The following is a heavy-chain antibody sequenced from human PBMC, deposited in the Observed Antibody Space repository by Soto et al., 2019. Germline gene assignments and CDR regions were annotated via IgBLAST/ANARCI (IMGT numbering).Heavy chain of an antibody. V-gene: IGHV3-23*01. D-gene: IGHD3-3*01. Sequence: PGGSLRLSCVASGFTFNKYALAWVRQAPGKGLEWVSAISGSGASTYYADSVKGRFTISRDNSKNTLYLQMNSLRAEDTAVYYCAKEGAKLTSGAFDIWGQGTMVTVSS. CDR2: ISGSGAST. CDR1: GFTFNKYA. CDR3: AKEGAKLTSGAFDI. J-gene: IGHJ3*02.